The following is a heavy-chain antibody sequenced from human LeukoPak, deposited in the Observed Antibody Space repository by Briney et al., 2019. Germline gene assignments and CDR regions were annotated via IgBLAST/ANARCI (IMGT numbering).Heavy chain of an antibody. CDR2: LIPIFGTP. V-gene: IGHV1-69*01. CDR1: GGXLSNYT. Sequence: ASVKVSCKSSGGXLSNYTIIWVRQAPGQGLEWMGGLIPIFGTPCYAQNVQGRVTITADESTSTAFLELRSLKSEDTAVYYCARDRPGRELLPYFDYWGQGTLVTVSS. CDR3: ARDRPGRELLPYFDY. J-gene: IGHJ4*02. D-gene: IGHD1-26*01.